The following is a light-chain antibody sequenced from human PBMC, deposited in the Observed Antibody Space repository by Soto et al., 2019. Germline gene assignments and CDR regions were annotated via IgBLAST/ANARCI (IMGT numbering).Light chain of an antibody. V-gene: IGKV1-8*01. CDR2: AAS. Sequence: AIRMTQSPSSFSASTGDRVTITCRASQGISSYLAWYQQTPGKAPKLLIYAASTLQSGVPSRFSGSGSGTDFTLTISYLQSEDFATYYCQQYYSYPRTFGQGTKVEIK. J-gene: IGKJ1*01. CDR3: QQYYSYPRT. CDR1: QGISSY.